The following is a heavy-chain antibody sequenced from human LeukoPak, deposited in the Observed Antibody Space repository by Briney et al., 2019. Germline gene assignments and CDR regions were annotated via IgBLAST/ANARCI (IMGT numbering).Heavy chain of an antibody. CDR2: INPNDGDT. CDR3: ARANVLYCSSSTCLFDY. D-gene: IGHD2-2*01. J-gene: IGHJ4*02. V-gene: IGHV1-2*02. Sequence: ASVKVSCKASGYTFTDYYMHWVRQAPGQGFEWMGWINPNDGDTNYAQKFQGRVTMTRDTSISTAHMEVSRLRSDDTAVYYCARANVLYCSSSTCLFDYWGQGTLVTVSS. CDR1: GYTFTDYY.